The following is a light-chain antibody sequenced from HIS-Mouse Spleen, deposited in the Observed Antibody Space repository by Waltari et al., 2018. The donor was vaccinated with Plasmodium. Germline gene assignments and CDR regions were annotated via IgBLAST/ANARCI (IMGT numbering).Light chain of an antibody. V-gene: IGLV2-23*01. CDR3: CSYAGSSTDV. Sequence: QSALTQPASVSGSPGQSITISCTGTSSDVGCYNLVPWYHQHPGKATKLMMYEGSKRPSGGSTRCFAAKSGNTASLTIAGLQAEEEADYYCCSYAGSSTDVFGAGTKVTVL. J-gene: IGLJ1*01. CDR2: EGS. CDR1: SSDVGCYNL.